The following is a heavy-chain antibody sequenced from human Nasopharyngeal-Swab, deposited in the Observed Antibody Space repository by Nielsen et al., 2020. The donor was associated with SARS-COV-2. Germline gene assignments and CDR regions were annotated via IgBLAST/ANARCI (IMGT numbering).Heavy chain of an antibody. Sequence: GGSLRLSCAASGFTFSSYEMHWVRQAPGKGLEWVSYISSSGSTIYYADSVKGRFTISRDNAKNSLYLQMNSLRAEDKAVYYCARDFGFCSSTSCSLLTFDYWGQGTLVTVSS. J-gene: IGHJ4*02. V-gene: IGHV3-48*03. CDR1: GFTFSSYE. CDR2: ISSSGSTI. D-gene: IGHD2-2*01. CDR3: ARDFGFCSSTSCSLLTFDY.